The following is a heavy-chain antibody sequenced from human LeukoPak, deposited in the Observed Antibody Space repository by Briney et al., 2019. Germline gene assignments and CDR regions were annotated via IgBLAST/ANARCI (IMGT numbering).Heavy chain of an antibody. J-gene: IGHJ6*02. Sequence: GGSLRLSCAASGFTFNNYWIHWVRQVPGKDLVWVSRIDGDASRTNYADSVKGRFTISRDNSKNTLYLQMNSLRAEDTAVYYCAKDKSLGALIVVTYGMDVWGQGTTVTVSS. CDR2: IDGDASRT. V-gene: IGHV3-74*01. D-gene: IGHD3-22*01. CDR1: GFTFNNYW. CDR3: AKDKSLGALIVVTYGMDV.